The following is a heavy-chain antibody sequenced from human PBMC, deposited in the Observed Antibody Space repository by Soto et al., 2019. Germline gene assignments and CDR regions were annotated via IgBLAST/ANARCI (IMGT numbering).Heavy chain of an antibody. V-gene: IGHV3-21*01. D-gene: IGHD1-26*01. CDR3: ARGRVGAPPWSTNNYYYYGMDV. CDR2: ISSSSSYI. Sequence: PGGSLRLSCPASGFTFSSYSMNWVRQAPGKGLEWVSSISSSSSYIYYADSVKGRFTISRDNAKNSLYLQMNSLRAEDTAVYYCARGRVGAPPWSTNNYYYYGMDVWGQGTTVTVSS. J-gene: IGHJ6*02. CDR1: GFTFSSYS.